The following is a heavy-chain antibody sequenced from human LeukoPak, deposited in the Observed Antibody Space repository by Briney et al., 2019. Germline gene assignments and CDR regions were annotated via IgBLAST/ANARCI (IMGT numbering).Heavy chain of an antibody. CDR1: GFTFSSYS. Sequence: PGGSLRLSCAASGFTFSSYSMNWVRQAPGKGLEWVSSISSSSSYIYYADPVKGRFTISRDNAKNSLYLQMNSLRAEDTAVYYCARDHSSSEGYWGQGTLVTVSS. CDR2: ISSSSSYI. D-gene: IGHD6-13*01. CDR3: ARDHSSSEGY. J-gene: IGHJ4*02. V-gene: IGHV3-21*01.